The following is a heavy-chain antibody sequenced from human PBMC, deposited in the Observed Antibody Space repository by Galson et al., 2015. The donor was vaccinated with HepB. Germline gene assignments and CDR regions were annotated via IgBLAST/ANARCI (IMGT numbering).Heavy chain of an antibody. J-gene: IGHJ6*03. CDR3: ARSRASRGNYLYQYFHMDV. CDR2: IIPIFGTT. D-gene: IGHD3-10*01. CDR1: GDTLAGYA. Sequence: SVKVSCKASGDTLAGYAINWVRQAPGQGLEWMGGIIPIFGTTHYPQKFQGRVTITADESSNTAYMDLSSLTSEDTAVYYCARSRASRGNYLYQYFHMDVWGKGTTVTVSS. V-gene: IGHV1-69*13.